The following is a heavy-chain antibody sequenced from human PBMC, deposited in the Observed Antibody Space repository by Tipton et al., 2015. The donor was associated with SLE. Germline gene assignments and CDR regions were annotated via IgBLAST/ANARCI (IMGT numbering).Heavy chain of an antibody. V-gene: IGHV4-4*08. J-gene: IGHJ3*02. CDR2: IYTSGRT. CDR1: GVSINPNF. Sequence: TLSLTCSVSGVSINPNFWSWVRQPPGKGLEWIGYIYTSGRTNYNPSPKSRVTISVDTSKNQFSLKLSSVTATDTAVYYCARGHPGAFDIWGRGAMVTVSS. CDR3: ARGHPGAFDI.